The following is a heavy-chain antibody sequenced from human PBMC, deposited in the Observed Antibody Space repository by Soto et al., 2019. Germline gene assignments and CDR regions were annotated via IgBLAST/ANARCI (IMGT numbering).Heavy chain of an antibody. CDR3: ARAHARYSGYDFGAFDI. J-gene: IGHJ3*02. V-gene: IGHV4-31*03. CDR1: GGYLSSGVYY. D-gene: IGHD5-12*01. CDR2: IYYSGST. Sequence: PSVTMSLTCPVSGGYLSSGVYYWSWISQHPGKGLEWIGYIYYSGSTYYNPSLKSRVTISVDTSKNQFSLKLSSVTAADTAVYYCARAHARYSGYDFGAFDIWGQGTMVTVSS.